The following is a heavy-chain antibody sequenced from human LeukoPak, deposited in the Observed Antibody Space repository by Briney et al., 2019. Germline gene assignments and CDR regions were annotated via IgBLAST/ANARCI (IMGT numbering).Heavy chain of an antibody. V-gene: IGHV3-11*05. CDR2: ISSSSSYI. Sequence: GGSLRLSCAASGFTITKYYMSWIRQAPGKGLEWVSYISSSSSYINYADSVKGRFTISRDNAKNSLYLQMNSLRAEDTAVYYCAREGDSSGYFDYWGQGTLVTVSS. J-gene: IGHJ4*02. CDR1: GFTITKYY. CDR3: AREGDSSGYFDY. D-gene: IGHD3-22*01.